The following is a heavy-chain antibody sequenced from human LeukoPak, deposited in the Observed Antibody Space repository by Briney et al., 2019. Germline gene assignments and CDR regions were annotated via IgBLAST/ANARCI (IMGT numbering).Heavy chain of an antibody. Sequence: PSETLSLTCTVSGGSISSDDYYWSWIRQPPGKGLEWLGYMYYSGSPYYNPSPKSRVTISADTSKNQFSLKLSSVTAADTAVYYCARHESIVVVVAARGFDSWGQGTLVTVSS. V-gene: IGHV4-30-4*01. CDR3: ARHESIVVVVAARGFDS. CDR2: MYYSGSP. J-gene: IGHJ4*02. D-gene: IGHD2-15*01. CDR1: GGSISSDDYY.